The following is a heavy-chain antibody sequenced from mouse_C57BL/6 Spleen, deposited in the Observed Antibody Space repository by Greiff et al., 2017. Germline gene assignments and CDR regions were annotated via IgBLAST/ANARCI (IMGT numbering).Heavy chain of an antibody. CDR1: GYTFTSYW. V-gene: IGHV1-52*01. Sequence: QVQLKESGAELVRPGSSVKLSCKASGYTFTSYWMHWVKQRPIQGLEWIGNIDPSDSETHYNQKFKDKATLTVDKSSSTAYMQRSSLTSEDSAVYYCARGNIPAYWGQGTLVTVSA. CDR3: ARGNIPAY. D-gene: IGHD1-3*01. CDR2: IDPSDSET. J-gene: IGHJ3*01.